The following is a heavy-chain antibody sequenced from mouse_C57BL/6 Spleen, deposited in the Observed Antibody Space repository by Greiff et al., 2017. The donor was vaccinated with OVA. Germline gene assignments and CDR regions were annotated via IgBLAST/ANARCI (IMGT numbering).Heavy chain of an antibody. D-gene: IGHD2-3*01. CDR3: ARPLFDGYYGEFAY. Sequence: EVQVVESGGGLVQPGGSLKLSCAASGFTFSDYGMEWVRQAPRKGLEWVAYISNLAYSIYYADTVTGRFTISRENAKNTLYLEMSSLRSEDTAMYYCARPLFDGYYGEFAYWGQGTLVTVSA. J-gene: IGHJ3*01. V-gene: IGHV5-15*01. CDR1: GFTFSDYG. CDR2: ISNLAYSI.